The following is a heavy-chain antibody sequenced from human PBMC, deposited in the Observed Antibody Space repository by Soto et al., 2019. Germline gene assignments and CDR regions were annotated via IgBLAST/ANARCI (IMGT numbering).Heavy chain of an antibody. V-gene: IGHV1-3*05. Sequence: QVQLVQSGAEEKKPGASVKVSCKASGYTFTCYAMHWVRQAPGQRLEWMGWINAGNGNTKYSQKFQGRVTITRDTSASTAWMGLSSLRSEGTAVYYCARSSGWYVWFAPGGRGTRVTVSS. CDR2: INAGNGNT. CDR3: ARSSGWYVWFAP. D-gene: IGHD6-13*01. J-gene: IGHJ5*02. CDR1: GYTFTCYA.